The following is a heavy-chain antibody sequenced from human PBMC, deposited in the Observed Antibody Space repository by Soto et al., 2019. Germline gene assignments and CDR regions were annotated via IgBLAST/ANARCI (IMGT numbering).Heavy chain of an antibody. Sequence: PGGSLRLSCAASEFTFSDYIMNWVRQAPGKGLEWVSYISSTSSTIYYADSVKGRFTISRDNAKNSLYLQMNSLRAEDTAVYYCAREWEPDAFDIWGQGTTVTVSS. CDR1: EFTFSDYI. J-gene: IGHJ3*02. CDR3: AREWEPDAFDI. CDR2: ISSTSSTI. D-gene: IGHD1-26*01. V-gene: IGHV3-48*01.